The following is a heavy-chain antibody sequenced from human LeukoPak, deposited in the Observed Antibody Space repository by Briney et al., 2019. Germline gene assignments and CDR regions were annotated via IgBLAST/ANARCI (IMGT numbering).Heavy chain of an antibody. V-gene: IGHV1-18*01. D-gene: IGHD6-6*01. Sequence: ASVKVSCKASGYTFTSYGISWVRQAPGQGLEWMGWISGYNGNTNYAQKLQGRITMTTDTSTSTAYMELRSLRSDDTAVYYRAREATLEYSSSSGRSPVDYWGQGTLVTVSS. CDR2: ISGYNGNT. J-gene: IGHJ4*02. CDR1: GYTFTSYG. CDR3: AREATLEYSSSSGRSPVDY.